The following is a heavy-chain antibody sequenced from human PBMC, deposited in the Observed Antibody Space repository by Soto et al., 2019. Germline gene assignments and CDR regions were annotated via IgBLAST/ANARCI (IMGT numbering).Heavy chain of an antibody. CDR3: ARAKEYYYDSSGYYYEWFDP. D-gene: IGHD3-22*01. CDR1: GGTFSSYA. Sequence: QAQLVQSGAEVKKPGSSVKVSCKASGGTFSSYAISWVRQAPGQGLEWMGGIIPIFGTANYAQKFQGRVTITADESTSTAYMELSSLRSEDTAVYYCARAKEYYYDSSGYYYEWFDPWGQGTLVTVSS. CDR2: IIPIFGTA. V-gene: IGHV1-69*01. J-gene: IGHJ5*02.